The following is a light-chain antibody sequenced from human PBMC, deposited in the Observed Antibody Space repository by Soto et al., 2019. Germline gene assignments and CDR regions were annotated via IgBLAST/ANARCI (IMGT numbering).Light chain of an antibody. J-gene: IGLJ1*01. CDR3: NSYTGSSSPYV. CDR2: DVT. Sequence: SLLTQPASLSGSPGQSITISCTGTSSEVGAYNYVCWYQQHPGKAPKLMIYDVTNRPSGVSSRFSGSKSRNTASLTISGLQAEDEADYYCNSYTGSSSPYVFGTGTKVTVL. V-gene: IGLV2-14*03. CDR1: SSEVGAYNY.